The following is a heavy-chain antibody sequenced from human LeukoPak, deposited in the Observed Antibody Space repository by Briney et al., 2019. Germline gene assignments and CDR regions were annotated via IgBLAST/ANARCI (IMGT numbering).Heavy chain of an antibody. CDR1: GYTFISYA. CDR2: INAGNGNT. V-gene: IGHV1-3*01. D-gene: IGHD6-13*01. Sequence: ASVKVSCKASGYTFISYAMHWMRQAPGQRLEWMGWINAGNGNTKYSQKFQGRVTITRDTSASTAYMELSSLRSEDTAVYYCAREKPPFIVAAPIVPYSPYWFDPWGQGTLVTVSS. CDR3: AREKPPFIVAAPIVPYSPYWFDP. J-gene: IGHJ5*02.